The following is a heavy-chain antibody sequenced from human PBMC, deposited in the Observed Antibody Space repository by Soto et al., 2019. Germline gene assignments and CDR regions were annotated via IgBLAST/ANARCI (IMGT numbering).Heavy chain of an antibody. D-gene: IGHD3-9*01. J-gene: IGHJ4*01. Sequence: AAVKGSCRASGYTFTGYYMHWVRQAPGQGLEWMGWINPNTGGTNYAQKFQGRGTMTRDTSITTAYMELSRLRSDDPAVYYCASDSSYDMLTGSYTKAFD. CDR1: GYTFTGYY. V-gene: IGHV1-2*02. CDR3: ASDSSYDMLTGSYTKAFD. CDR2: INPNTGGT.